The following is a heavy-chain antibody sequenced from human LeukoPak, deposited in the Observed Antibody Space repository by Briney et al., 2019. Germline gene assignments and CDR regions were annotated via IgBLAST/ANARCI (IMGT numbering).Heavy chain of an antibody. Sequence: SETLSLTCSVSGESITTRHYYWGWIRQPPGKGLEWIGSIYYGEATSYNPSLMSRGTITIDTSSNHFSLRLTSATAADTAVYYCAKGGDSYKVGNYWGQGTLVTVSS. CDR1: GESITTRHYY. CDR2: IYYGEAT. D-gene: IGHD5-24*01. V-gene: IGHV4-39*07. CDR3: AKGGDSYKVGNY. J-gene: IGHJ4*02.